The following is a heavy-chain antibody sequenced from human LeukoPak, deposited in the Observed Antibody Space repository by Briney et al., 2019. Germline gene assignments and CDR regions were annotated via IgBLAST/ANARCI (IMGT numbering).Heavy chain of an antibody. CDR2: IYHSGTT. CDR3: ARGLGYCSGGSCGDNAFDI. J-gene: IGHJ3*02. CDR1: GGSISSGGYY. V-gene: IGHV4-30-2*01. D-gene: IGHD2-15*01. Sequence: SQTLSLTCTVSGGSISSGGYYWSWIRQPPGKGLEWIGYIYHSGTTNYKPSLKSRVSISVDKSKNQFSLNLTSVTAADTAMYYCARGLGYCSGGSCGDNAFDIWGQGTLVTVSS.